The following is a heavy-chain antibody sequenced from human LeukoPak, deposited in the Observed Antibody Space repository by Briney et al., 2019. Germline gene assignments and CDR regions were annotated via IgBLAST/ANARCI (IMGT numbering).Heavy chain of an antibody. CDR3: ARGHFWFDP. CDR1: GGSISSYY. Sequence: KSSETLSLTCTVSGGSISSYYWSWIRQPPGKGLEWIGYIYYSGSTNYNPSLKSRVTISVDTSKNQFSLKLSSVTAADTAVYYCARGHFWFDPWGGGTVVTVSS. J-gene: IGHJ5*02. V-gene: IGHV4-59*01. CDR2: IYYSGST.